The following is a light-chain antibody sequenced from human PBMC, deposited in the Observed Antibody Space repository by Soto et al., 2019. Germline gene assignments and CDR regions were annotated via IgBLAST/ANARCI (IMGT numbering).Light chain of an antibody. Sequence: QSALTQPASMSGSPGQSITISCTGTSSDVGGYNYVSWYQQHPGKAPKLMIYEVSNRPSGVSNRFSGSKSGNTASLTISGLQAEDEADYYCSSYSSSSTPWVFGGGTKLTVL. CDR1: SSDVGGYNY. J-gene: IGLJ3*02. CDR3: SSYSSSSTPWV. CDR2: EVS. V-gene: IGLV2-14*01.